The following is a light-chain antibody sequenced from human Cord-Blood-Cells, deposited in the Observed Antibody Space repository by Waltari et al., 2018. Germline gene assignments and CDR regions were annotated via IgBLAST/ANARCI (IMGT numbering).Light chain of an antibody. CDR1: SSAVGGYNY. Sequence: QSALTQPASVSGSPGQSIPIPCTGTSSAVGGYNYVSWYQQHPGKAPKLMIYDVSNRPSGVSNRFSGSKSGNTASLTISGLQAEDEADYYCSSYTSSSTLFGGGTKLTVL. J-gene: IGLJ2*01. V-gene: IGLV2-14*01. CDR3: SSYTSSSTL. CDR2: DVS.